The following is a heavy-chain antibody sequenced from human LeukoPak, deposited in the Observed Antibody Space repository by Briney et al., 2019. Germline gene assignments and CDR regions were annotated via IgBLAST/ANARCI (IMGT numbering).Heavy chain of an antibody. D-gene: IGHD3-22*01. CDR1: GVSISSGRYY. CDR3: ARISYDSSGYYPPRYYFDY. Sequence: SETLSLTCTGSGVSISSGRYYWSWIRQPAGKGLDWIGRIYTSGSTNYNPSLKSRVTISVDTSKNQFSLKLSSVTAADTAVYYCARISYDSSGYYPPRYYFDYWGQGTLVTVSS. V-gene: IGHV4-61*02. J-gene: IGHJ4*02. CDR2: IYTSGST.